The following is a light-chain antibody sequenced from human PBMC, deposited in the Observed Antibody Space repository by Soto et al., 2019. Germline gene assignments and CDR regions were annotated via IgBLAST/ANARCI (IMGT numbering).Light chain of an antibody. CDR2: GAS. J-gene: IGKJ1*01. Sequence: EIVLTQSPGTLSLSPGERATLSCRASQSVSSSYLAWYQQKPGQAPRLLIYGASSRATGIPDRFSGSGSGTDFTLTICGLQSEDFAEYYSEQCMKSPRTFGQGTRWIS. V-gene: IGKV3-20*01. CDR3: EQCMKSPRT. CDR1: QSVSSSY.